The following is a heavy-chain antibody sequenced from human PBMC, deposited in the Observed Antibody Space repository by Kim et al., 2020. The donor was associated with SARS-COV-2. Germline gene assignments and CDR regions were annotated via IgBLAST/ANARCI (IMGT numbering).Heavy chain of an antibody. V-gene: IGHV3-23*01. CDR3: AKNRGDGRGPFDP. J-gene: IGHJ5*02. Sequence: YADSVKGRFTISRDNAKNTPYLQMNSLRAEDTAVYYCAKNRGDGRGPFDPWGQGTLVTVSS.